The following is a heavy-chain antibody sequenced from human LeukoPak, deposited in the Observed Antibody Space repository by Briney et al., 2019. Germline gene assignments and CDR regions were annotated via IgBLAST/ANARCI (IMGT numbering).Heavy chain of an antibody. J-gene: IGHJ4*02. D-gene: IGHD4-17*01. Sequence: SVKVSCKASGGTFSSYAISWVRQAPGQGLEWMGGIIPIFGTANYAQKLQGRVTMTTDTSTSTAYMELRSLRSDDTAVYYCARDLNEDGDYGGYWGQGTLVTVSS. CDR2: IIPIFGTA. CDR3: ARDLNEDGDYGGY. CDR1: GGTFSSYA. V-gene: IGHV1-69*05.